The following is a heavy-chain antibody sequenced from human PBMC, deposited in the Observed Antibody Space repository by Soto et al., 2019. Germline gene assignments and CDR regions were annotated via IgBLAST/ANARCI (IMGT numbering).Heavy chain of an antibody. J-gene: IGHJ4*02. CDR1: GYTFTSYG. CDR2: ISAYNGNT. Sequence: GASVKVSCKASGYTFTSYGISWVRQAPGQGLEWMGWISAYNGNTNYAQKLQGRVTMTTGTSTSTAYMELRSLRSDDTAVYYCARDSGSGWYQRGGYWGQGTLVTVSS. D-gene: IGHD6-19*01. CDR3: ARDSGSGWYQRGGY. V-gene: IGHV1-18*04.